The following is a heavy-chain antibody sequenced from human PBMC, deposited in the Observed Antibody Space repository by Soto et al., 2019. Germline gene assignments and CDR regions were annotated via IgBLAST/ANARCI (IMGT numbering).Heavy chain of an antibody. D-gene: IGHD3-10*01. J-gene: IGHJ4*01. V-gene: IGHV3-15*07. CDR3: ARSYHTYYFDD. CDR1: GFTFSNAW. CDR2: IKSKSDGGTT. Sequence: EVQLVESGGGLVKPGGSLRLSCGGSGFTFSNAWMNWVRQAPGKGLEWVGRIKSKSDGGTTDYATPVKGRFTISRDDSKNMLYLQMTRLKTEDTAMYYCARSYHTYYFDDWGRGTLVTVSS.